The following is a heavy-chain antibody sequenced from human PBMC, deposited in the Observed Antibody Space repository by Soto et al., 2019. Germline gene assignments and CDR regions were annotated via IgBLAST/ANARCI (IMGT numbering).Heavy chain of an antibody. Sequence: XSVKVSCKASGYTFTTHSMHWVRQAPGQGLEWMGRMNVGTGGTTYAHKFQGRVTMTRDTSIRTAYLEVSSVKSDDTAMYYCARDGTFALRGYSFGFDFWGQGTLVTVSS. D-gene: IGHD5-18*01. CDR2: MNVGTGGT. V-gene: IGHV1-2*06. CDR1: GYTFTTHS. J-gene: IGHJ4*02. CDR3: ARDGTFALRGYSFGFDF.